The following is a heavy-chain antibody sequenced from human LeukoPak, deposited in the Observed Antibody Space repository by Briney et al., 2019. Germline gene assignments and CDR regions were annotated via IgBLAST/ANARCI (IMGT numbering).Heavy chain of an antibody. D-gene: IGHD3-22*01. J-gene: IGHJ4*02. V-gene: IGHV1-2*02. CDR1: GYTFTGYY. CDR3: ARDGQNYYDSSGYYSRFDY. Sequence: GASVKVSCKASGYTFTGYYMHWVRQAPGQGLEWMGWINPNSGGTNYAQKFQGRVTMTRDTSISTAYMELSRQRSDDTAVYYCARDGQNYYDSSGYYSRFDYWGQGTLVTVSS. CDR2: INPNSGGT.